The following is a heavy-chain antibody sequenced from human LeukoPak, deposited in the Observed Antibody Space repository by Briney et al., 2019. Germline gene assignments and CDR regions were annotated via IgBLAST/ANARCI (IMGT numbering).Heavy chain of an antibody. D-gene: IGHD3-16*01. Sequence: KTSETLSLTCAVYGGSFSGYYWSWIRQPPGKGLEWIGEINHSGSTNYNPSLKSRVTISVDTSKNQFSLKLSSVTAADTAVYYCARGLPMITFGGVISPPYDCWGQGTLVTVSS. CDR1: GGSFSGYY. J-gene: IGHJ4*02. V-gene: IGHV4-34*01. CDR2: INHSGST. CDR3: ARGLPMITFGGVISPPYDC.